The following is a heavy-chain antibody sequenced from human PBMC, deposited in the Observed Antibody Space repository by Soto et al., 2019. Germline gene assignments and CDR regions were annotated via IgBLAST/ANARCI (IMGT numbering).Heavy chain of an antibody. J-gene: IGHJ4*02. CDR3: ARGWDAGY. CDR1: GGSVGSGRHY. D-gene: IGHD6-19*01. Sequence: SETLSLTCTVSGGSVGSGRHYWSWIRQPPGKVPEWIGYIHDSGTTNYVSSLKSRVSLSADPSRNQFFLKVYSVTAADTAVYYCARGWDAGYWGQGTLVTVSS. V-gene: IGHV4-61*01. CDR2: IHDSGTT.